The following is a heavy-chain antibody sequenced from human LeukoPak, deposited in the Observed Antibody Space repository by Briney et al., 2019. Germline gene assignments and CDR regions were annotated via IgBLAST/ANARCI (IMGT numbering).Heavy chain of an antibody. CDR3: AKDGNLWFGELLGWFDP. CDR1: GFTFSSYG. Sequence: GGSLRLSCAASGFTFSSYGMHWVRQAPGKGLEWVAFIRYDGSNKYYADSVKGRFTISRGNSKNTLYLQMNSLRAEDTAVYYCAKDGNLWFGELLGWFDPWGQGTLVTVSS. D-gene: IGHD3-10*01. V-gene: IGHV3-30*02. CDR2: IRYDGSNK. J-gene: IGHJ5*02.